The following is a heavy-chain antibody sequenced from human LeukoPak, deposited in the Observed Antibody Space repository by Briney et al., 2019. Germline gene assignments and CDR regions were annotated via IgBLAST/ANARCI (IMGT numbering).Heavy chain of an antibody. CDR2: ISYDGSNK. Sequence: PGGSLRLSCAASGFTFSSYGVHWVRQAPGKGLEWVAVISYDGSNKYYADSVKGRFIISRDNSKNTLYLQMNSLRAEDTAVYYCAKGIYYDSRWPNYYYGMDVWGQGTTVTVSS. CDR1: GFTFSSYG. J-gene: IGHJ6*02. V-gene: IGHV3-30*18. D-gene: IGHD3-22*01. CDR3: AKGIYYDSRWPNYYYGMDV.